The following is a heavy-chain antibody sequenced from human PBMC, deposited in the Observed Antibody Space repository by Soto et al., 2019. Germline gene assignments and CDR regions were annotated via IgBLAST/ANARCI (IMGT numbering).Heavy chain of an antibody. D-gene: IGHD5-12*01. CDR2: ISSNSGTI. Sequence: GGSLRLSCAASGFTFRSYSMNWVRQAPGKGLEWVSYISSNSGTIYYADSVNGRFTISRDNAKNSLYLQMNSLRDGDTAVYYCARDHAGGYSSGTYYYYGLDVWGQGTTVTVSS. CDR3: ARDHAGGYSSGTYYYYGLDV. V-gene: IGHV3-48*02. J-gene: IGHJ6*02. CDR1: GFTFRSYS.